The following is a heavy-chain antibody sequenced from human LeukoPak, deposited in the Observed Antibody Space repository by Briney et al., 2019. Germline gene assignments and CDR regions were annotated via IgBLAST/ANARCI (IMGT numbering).Heavy chain of an antibody. CDR3: ATQGVYDFWSSYFPYDY. Sequence: GGSLRLSCAASGFTFSSYAMSWVRQAPGKGLEWVSAISGSGGSTYYADSVKGRFTISRDNSKNTLYLQMNSLRAEDTAVYYCATQGVYDFWSSYFPYDYWGQGTLVTVSS. V-gene: IGHV3-23*01. J-gene: IGHJ4*02. D-gene: IGHD3-3*01. CDR2: ISGSGGST. CDR1: GFTFSSYA.